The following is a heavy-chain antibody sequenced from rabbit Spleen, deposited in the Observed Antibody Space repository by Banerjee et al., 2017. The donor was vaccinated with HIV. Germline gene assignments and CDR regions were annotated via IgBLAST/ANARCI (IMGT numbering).Heavy chain of an antibody. CDR1: GFSFSSSYY. CDR3: ARDTGSSFSSYGMDL. D-gene: IGHD8-1*01. Sequence: QEQLVESGGGLVQPEGSLTLTCTASGFSFSSSYYMCWVRQAPGKGLEWIVCIDIGSSGFTYFASWAKGRFTISKTSSTTVTLQMTSLTAADTATYFCARDTGSSFSSYGMDLWGPGTLVTVS. J-gene: IGHJ6*01. V-gene: IGHV1S45*01. CDR2: IDIGSSGFT.